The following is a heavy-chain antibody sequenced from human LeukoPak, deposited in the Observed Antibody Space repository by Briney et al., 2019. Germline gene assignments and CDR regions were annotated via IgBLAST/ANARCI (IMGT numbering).Heavy chain of an antibody. CDR3: ARDLYSSGWTDFDY. CDR2: INWNGGST. Sequence: GGSLRLSCAASGFTFDDYGMSWVRQAPGKGLEWVSGINWNGGSTGYADSVKGRFTISGDNAKNSLYLQMNSLRAEDTALYHCARDLYSSGWTDFDYWGQGTLVTVSS. J-gene: IGHJ4*02. V-gene: IGHV3-20*01. CDR1: GFTFDDYG. D-gene: IGHD6-19*01.